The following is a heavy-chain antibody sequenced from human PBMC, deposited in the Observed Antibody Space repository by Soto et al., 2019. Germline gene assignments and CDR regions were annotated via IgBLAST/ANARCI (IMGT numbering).Heavy chain of an antibody. Sequence: QVQLEQSGAEVKKAGSSVKVSCKAFGGSVNSHAISWVRQAPGQGLEWMGGIIPMFGTQTYAQKFQAGVTISAEESTSTVYLDLSSLRSEDTAVYYCARSRNVAEFNDYGGKYQGFDIWGQGTMVTVSS. CDR1: GGSVNSHA. CDR2: IIPMFGTQ. J-gene: IGHJ3*02. CDR3: ARSRNVAEFNDYGGKYQGFDI. V-gene: IGHV1-69*01. D-gene: IGHD4-17*01.